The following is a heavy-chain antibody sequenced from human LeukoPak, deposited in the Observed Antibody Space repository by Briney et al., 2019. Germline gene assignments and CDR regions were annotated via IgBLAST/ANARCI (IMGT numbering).Heavy chain of an antibody. J-gene: IGHJ4*02. CDR3: ARHGYNGSGSYLRDY. CDR2: IQNSGST. CDR1: GGSISSYY. Sequence: SETLSLTCTVSGGSISSYYWSWIRQPPGKGLEWIGYIQNSGSTNYNPSLKSRVTISVDTSKNHFSLKLSSVTAADTAMYYCARHGYNGSGSYLRDYWGQGTLVTVSS. D-gene: IGHD3-10*01. V-gene: IGHV4-59*08.